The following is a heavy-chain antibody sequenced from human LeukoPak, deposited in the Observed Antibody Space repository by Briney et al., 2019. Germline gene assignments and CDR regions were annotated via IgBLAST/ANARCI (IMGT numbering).Heavy chain of an antibody. CDR1: GGSFSGDY. J-gene: IGHJ5*02. V-gene: IGHV4-34*01. CDR2: INRSGRA. CDR3: ARHKIAITMLGVHRWFDP. Sequence: SETLTLTSAVYGGSFSGDYWSWIRQPPGKGLEWIGDINRSGRAVYNTSLKSRVIISVDTSKNQFSLKVNSVTAADTAVYYCARHKIAITMLGVHRWFDPWGQGTLVAVSS. D-gene: IGHD3-3*01.